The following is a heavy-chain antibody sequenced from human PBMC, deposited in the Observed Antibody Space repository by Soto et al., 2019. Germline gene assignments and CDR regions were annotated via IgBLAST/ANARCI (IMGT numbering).Heavy chain of an antibody. CDR1: GGSISSGGYY. J-gene: IGHJ5*02. CDR2: IYYSGST. V-gene: IGHV4-31*03. Sequence: SETLSLTCTVSGGSISSGGYYWSWIRQHPGKGLEWIGYIYYSGSTYYNPSLKSRVTISVDTSKNQFSLKLSSVTAADTAVYYCARGVVTAADHNWFDPWGQGTLVTVSS. D-gene: IGHD2-2*01. CDR3: ARGVVTAADHNWFDP.